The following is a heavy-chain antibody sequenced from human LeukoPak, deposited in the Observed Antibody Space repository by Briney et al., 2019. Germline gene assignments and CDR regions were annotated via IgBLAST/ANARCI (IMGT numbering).Heavy chain of an antibody. CDR3: ARDRIAAAGFDY. V-gene: IGHV4-39*07. CDR2: IYYSGST. D-gene: IGHD6-13*01. Sequence: KPSETLSLTCTVSGGSISSSSYYWGWIRQPPGKGLEWIGSIYYSGSTYYNPSLKSRVTISVDTSKNQFSLKLSSVTAADTAVYYCARDRIAAAGFDYWGQGTLVTVSS. J-gene: IGHJ4*02. CDR1: GGSISSSSYY.